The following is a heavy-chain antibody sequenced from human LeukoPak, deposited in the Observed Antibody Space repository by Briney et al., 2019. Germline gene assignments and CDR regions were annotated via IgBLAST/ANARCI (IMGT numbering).Heavy chain of an antibody. CDR2: ISVYNGVT. CDR3: ARVWYPPDAFDF. J-gene: IGHJ3*01. V-gene: IGHV1-18*01. CDR1: GYTFNSYG. Sequence: ASVKVSCXASGYTFNSYGITWVRQAPGQGLEWVGWISVYNGVTKFAQKVQDRVTMTTDTSTNIAYMELRNLRSDDTAVYYCARVWYPPDAFDFWGQGTMVTVSS. D-gene: IGHD6-13*01.